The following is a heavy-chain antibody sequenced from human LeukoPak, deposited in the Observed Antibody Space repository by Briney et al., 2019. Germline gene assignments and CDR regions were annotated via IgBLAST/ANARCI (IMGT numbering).Heavy chain of an antibody. CDR2: IYIEGDT. V-gene: IGHV3-53*05. CDR1: GFTFSGNH. J-gene: IGHJ4*02. Sequence: GGSLGLSCVVSGFTFSGNHINWVRQAPGKGLEWVSVIYIEGDTYYSDSVKGRFTIARGNSKRTVYLQMNSLKPEDTGVYYCARDPRDGYGHFDYWGQGTLVTVSS. CDR3: ARDPRDGYGHFDY. D-gene: IGHD5-24*01.